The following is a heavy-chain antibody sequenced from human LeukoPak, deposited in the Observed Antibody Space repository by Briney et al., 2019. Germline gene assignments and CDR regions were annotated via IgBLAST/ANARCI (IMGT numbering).Heavy chain of an antibody. V-gene: IGHV3-11*01. D-gene: IGHD4-17*01. J-gene: IGHJ4*02. Sequence: GVSLRLSCAASGFTFTDFYMSWIRQAPGKGLEWVSYISISGTTIYHADSVKGRFTFSRDNAKNSLYLQMNSLRAEDTAVYYCARTGRLQYGDYVAFDYWGQGTLVTVSS. CDR1: GFTFTDFY. CDR2: ISISGTTI. CDR3: ARTGRLQYGDYVAFDY.